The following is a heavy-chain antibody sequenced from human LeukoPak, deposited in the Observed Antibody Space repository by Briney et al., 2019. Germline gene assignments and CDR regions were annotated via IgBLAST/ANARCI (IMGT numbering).Heavy chain of an antibody. CDR1: GFTFSDYY. CDR3: ASVAARSGGDY. D-gene: IGHD6-19*01. CDR2: ISSSSSYI. J-gene: IGHJ4*02. Sequence: GGSLRLSCAASGFTFSDYYMSWIRQAPGKGLEWVSSISSSSSYIYYADSVKGRFTISRDNAKNSLYLQMNSLRAEDTAVYYCASVAARSGGDYWGQGTLVTVSS. V-gene: IGHV3-11*06.